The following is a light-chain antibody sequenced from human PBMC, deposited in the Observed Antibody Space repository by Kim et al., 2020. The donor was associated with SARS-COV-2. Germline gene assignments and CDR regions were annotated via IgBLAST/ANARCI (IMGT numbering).Light chain of an antibody. Sequence: SSGERAALSYRARQSLNCKSLSRWQQKHGQAPRLLLYSASSRSTGNPVRFSGGGAGTDFTLSISGLEPEDFAMYYCQQYEGSPKTFGQGTKVDIK. CDR1: QSLNCKS. V-gene: IGKV3-20*01. J-gene: IGKJ1*01. CDR2: SAS. CDR3: QQYEGSPKT.